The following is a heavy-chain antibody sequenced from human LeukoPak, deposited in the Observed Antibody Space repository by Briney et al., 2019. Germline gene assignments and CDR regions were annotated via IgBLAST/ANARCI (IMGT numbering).Heavy chain of an antibody. CDR2: ISLSGVT. D-gene: IGHD1-26*01. V-gene: IGHV4-4*02. J-gene: IGHJ4*02. Sequence: PSGTLSLTCGESGGSISSTNWWSWVRQPPGQGLEWIGEISLSGVTNYNPSLKSRVTMSLDRSKNHLSLTLTSVTAADTAVYYCSRESGAFSPFGYWGQGTLVTVSS. CDR3: SRESGAFSPFGY. CDR1: GGSISSTNW.